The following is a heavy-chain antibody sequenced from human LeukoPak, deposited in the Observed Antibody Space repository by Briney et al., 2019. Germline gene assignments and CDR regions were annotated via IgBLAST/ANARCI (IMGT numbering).Heavy chain of an antibody. CDR3: AREQRRITMIVVAFGAFDI. CDR2: IRYDGSNK. J-gene: IGHJ3*02. Sequence: GGSLRLSCAASGFTFSSYGMHWVRQAPGKGLERVAFIRYDGSNKYYADSVKGRFTISRDNSKNTLYLQMNSLRAEDTAVYYSAREQRRITMIVVAFGAFDIWGQGTMVTVSS. CDR1: GFTFSSYG. D-gene: IGHD3-22*01. V-gene: IGHV3-30*02.